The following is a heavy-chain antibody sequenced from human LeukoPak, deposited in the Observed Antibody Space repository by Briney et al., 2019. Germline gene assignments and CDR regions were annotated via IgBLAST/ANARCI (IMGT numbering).Heavy chain of an antibody. D-gene: IGHD3-10*01. V-gene: IGHV3-7*05. Sequence: GGSLRLSCVASGCTFSTYWMSWVRQAPGKGLEWVANIRQDGSAKYYVDSVKGRFTISRDNAKNSLYLHMDSLRAEDTAVYYCARGSSGVALRGVAWAGFDSWGQGTLVTVSS. J-gene: IGHJ5*01. CDR2: IRQDGSAK. CDR1: GCTFSTYW. CDR3: ARGSSGVALRGVAWAGFDS.